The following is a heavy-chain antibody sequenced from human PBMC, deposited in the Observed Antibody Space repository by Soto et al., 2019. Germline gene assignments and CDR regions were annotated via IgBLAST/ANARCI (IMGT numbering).Heavy chain of an antibody. CDR1: GGSISSYY. CDR3: ARRIEMATHDY. V-gene: IGHV4-59*08. D-gene: IGHD5-12*01. CDR2: IYYSGST. Sequence: ASETLSLTCTVSGGSISSYYWGWFRQPPGKGLEWIGYIYYSGSTNYNPSLKSRVTMSVDTSKNQFSLKVSSVTAADTAVYYCARRIEMATHDYWGQGTLVTVSS. J-gene: IGHJ4*02.